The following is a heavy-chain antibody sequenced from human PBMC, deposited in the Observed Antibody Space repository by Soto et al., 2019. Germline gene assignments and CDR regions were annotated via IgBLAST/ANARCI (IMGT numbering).Heavy chain of an antibody. J-gene: IGHJ6*02. V-gene: IGHV3-48*03. D-gene: IGHD3-22*01. CDR1: GFSFRGVE. CDR3: ARAMIIVEYGMDI. Sequence: DEQLVESGGGLVQPGGSLRLSCAASGFSFRGVEMNWVRQAPGKGLEWLSYITASGTVTHYADSVKGRFTISRDNAKNSLFLHMSSLRADDTAIYYCARAMIIVEYGMDIWGQGTAVTVSS. CDR2: ITASGTVT.